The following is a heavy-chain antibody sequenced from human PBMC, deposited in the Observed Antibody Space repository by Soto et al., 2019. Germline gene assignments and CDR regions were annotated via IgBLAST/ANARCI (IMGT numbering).Heavy chain of an antibody. D-gene: IGHD3-3*01. V-gene: IGHV3-74*01. Sequence: GGSLRLSCAASDFTFSNAWINWVRQAPGKGLVWVSRINSDGSSTSYADSVKGRFTISRDNAKNTLYLQMNSLRAEDTAVYYCARDPYPYYDFWSGQGGPDYWGQGTLVTVSS. CDR1: DFTFSNAW. CDR2: INSDGSST. CDR3: ARDPYPYYDFWSGQGGPDY. J-gene: IGHJ4*02.